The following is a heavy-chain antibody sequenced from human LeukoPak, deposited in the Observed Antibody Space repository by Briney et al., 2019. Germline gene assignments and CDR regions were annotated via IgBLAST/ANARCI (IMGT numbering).Heavy chain of an antibody. D-gene: IGHD5-24*01. Sequence: GGSLRLSCAASGFTFSSYGMHWVRQAPGKGLEWVAVMWYDGSNKYYADSVKGRFTISRDNSKNTLYLQMNSLRAEDTAVYYCAKDVARYTDYYYMDVWGKGTTVTVSS. J-gene: IGHJ6*03. V-gene: IGHV3-33*06. CDR3: AKDVARYTDYYYMDV. CDR1: GFTFSSYG. CDR2: MWYDGSNK.